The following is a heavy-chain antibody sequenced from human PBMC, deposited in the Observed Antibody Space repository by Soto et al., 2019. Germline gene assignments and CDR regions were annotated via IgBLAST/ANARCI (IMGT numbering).Heavy chain of an antibody. CDR2: ISGSGGST. D-gene: IGHD6-13*01. J-gene: IGHJ6*02. V-gene: IGHV3-23*01. CDR3: AEAYSSPDPTYYYYGMDV. Sequence: PGGSLRLSCAASGFTFSSHAISWVRQAPGKGLEWVSAISGSGGSTYYADSVKGRFTISRDNSKNTLYLQMNSLRAEDTAVYYCAEAYSSPDPTYYYYGMDVWGQGTTVTVSS. CDR1: GFTFSSHA.